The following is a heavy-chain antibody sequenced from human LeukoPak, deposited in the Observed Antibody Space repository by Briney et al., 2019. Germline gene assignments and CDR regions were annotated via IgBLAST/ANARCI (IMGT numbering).Heavy chain of an antibody. D-gene: IGHD3-16*01. Sequence: GGSLRLSCAASGFTFSDYYMSWIRQAPGKGLEWVPYISSSGSTIYYADSVTGRFTISRDNAKNSLYLQMNSLRAEDTAVYYCARVQGGVLGIRYYYYGMDVWGQGTTVTVSS. V-gene: IGHV3-11*01. CDR2: ISSSGSTI. CDR3: ARVQGGVLGIRYYYYGMDV. CDR1: GFTFSDYY. J-gene: IGHJ6*02.